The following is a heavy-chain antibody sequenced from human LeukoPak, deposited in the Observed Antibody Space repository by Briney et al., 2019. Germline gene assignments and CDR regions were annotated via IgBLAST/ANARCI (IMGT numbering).Heavy chain of an antibody. Sequence: ASVKVSCKASGYTFTSYGISWVRQAPGQGLEWMGWIIAYNGNTNYAQKLQGRVTMTTDTSTSTAYMELRSLRSDDTAVYYCATKYVIRRSTERLPDYYYYYMDVWGKGTTVTVSS. V-gene: IGHV1-18*01. D-gene: IGHD4-17*01. J-gene: IGHJ6*03. CDR1: GYTFTSYG. CDR3: ATKYVIRRSTERLPDYYYYYMDV. CDR2: IIAYNGNT.